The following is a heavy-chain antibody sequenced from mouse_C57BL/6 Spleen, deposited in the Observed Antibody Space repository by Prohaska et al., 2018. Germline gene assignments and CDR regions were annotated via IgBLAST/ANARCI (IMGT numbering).Heavy chain of an antibody. V-gene: IGHV1-55*01. Sequence: FIWNWITWVKQRPGQGLEWIGDIYPGSGSTNYNEKFKSKATLTVDTSSSTAYMQLSSLTSEDSAVYYCARLNRGNYFDYWGQGTTLTVSS. CDR2: IYPGSGST. J-gene: IGHJ2*01. CDR3: ARLNRGNYFDY. CDR1: FIWNW. D-gene: IGHD2-14*01.